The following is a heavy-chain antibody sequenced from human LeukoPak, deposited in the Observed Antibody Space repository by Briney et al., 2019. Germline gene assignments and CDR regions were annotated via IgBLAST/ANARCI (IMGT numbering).Heavy chain of an antibody. V-gene: IGHV1-18*01. J-gene: IGHJ4*02. D-gene: IGHD3-22*01. CDR3: ARGSTARYYYDRSGYYRGAFDY. Sequence: ASVKVSCKASGYTFTSYGISWVRQAPRHGLEWMGWISGYNGNTNYAQKLQGRVTMTTATSTSTAYMERRSMRTDDTAVYYCARGSTARYYYDRSGYYRGAFDYWGQGTLVTVSS. CDR1: GYTFTSYG. CDR2: ISGYNGNT.